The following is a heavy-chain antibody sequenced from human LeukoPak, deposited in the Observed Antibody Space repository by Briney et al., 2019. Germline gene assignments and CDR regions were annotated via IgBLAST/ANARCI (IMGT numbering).Heavy chain of an antibody. CDR1: GYTFTSYG. D-gene: IGHD3-10*01. Sequence: GASVKVSCKASGYTFTSYGISWVRQAPGQGLEWLGRIIPFLDTTNYAHKFQGRVKITADKSTSTAYLELRSLRSGDTAIYYCARASELGEWFGDLLYIWGQGTTVTVSS. CDR3: ARASELGEWFGDLLYI. V-gene: IGHV1-69*04. CDR2: IIPFLDTT. J-gene: IGHJ6*02.